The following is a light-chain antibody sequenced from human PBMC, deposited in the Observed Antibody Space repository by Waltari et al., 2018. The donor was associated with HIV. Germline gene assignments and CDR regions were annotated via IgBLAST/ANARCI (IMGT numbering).Light chain of an antibody. Sequence: EIVLTQSPSTLSLSPGERATLSCRASQSVSFYLAWYQQHPGQAPRLLIYDASNGATGIPARFSGSGSGTDFTLTISSLEPEDFAVYYCQQRSTWPLTFGGGTKVEIK. CDR3: QQRSTWPLT. CDR2: DAS. J-gene: IGKJ4*01. V-gene: IGKV3-11*01. CDR1: QSVSFY.